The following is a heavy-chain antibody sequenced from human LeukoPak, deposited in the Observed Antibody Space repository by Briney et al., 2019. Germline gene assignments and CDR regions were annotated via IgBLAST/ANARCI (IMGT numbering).Heavy chain of an antibody. V-gene: IGHV4-59*01. J-gene: IGHJ3*02. CDR3: ATFSSSLSHAFDI. D-gene: IGHD6-13*01. CDR2: IFYSGGT. Sequence: SETLSLTCTVSGASISSYYWNWIRQPPGKGLEWIGYIFYSGGTNYNPSLKSRVTMSVDTSKNQFSLKLSSVTAADTAVYYCATFSSSLSHAFDIWGQGTMVTVSS. CDR1: GASISSYY.